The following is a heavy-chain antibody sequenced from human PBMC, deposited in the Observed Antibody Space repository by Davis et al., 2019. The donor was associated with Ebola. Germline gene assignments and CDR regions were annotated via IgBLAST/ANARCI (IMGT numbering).Heavy chain of an antibody. Sequence: GESLKISCKGSGYNFSNYWIGWVRQMPGKGLEWMGIIYPGDSDTRYSPSFLGQVIFSADKSMSTAYLQWSSLKASDTATYYCARAPYYYDVSGFYVDYWGQGTLVTVSS. CDR1: GYNFSNYW. CDR2: IYPGDSDT. J-gene: IGHJ4*02. D-gene: IGHD3-22*01. V-gene: IGHV5-51*01. CDR3: ARAPYYYDVSGFYVDY.